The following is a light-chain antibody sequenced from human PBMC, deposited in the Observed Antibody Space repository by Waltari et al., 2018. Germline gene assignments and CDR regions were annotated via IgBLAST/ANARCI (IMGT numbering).Light chain of an antibody. CDR2: DNN. CDR3: GTWDSSLSAVV. J-gene: IGLJ2*01. CDR1: RPHMGKNN. Sequence: QSVLTQPHSVSAAPGQKVTIPCPGSRPHMGKNNVTWYQQLPGTAPKLLIYDNNKRPSGIPDRFSGSKSGTSATLGITGLQTGDEADYYCGTWDSSLSAVVFGGGTKLTVL. V-gene: IGLV1-51*01.